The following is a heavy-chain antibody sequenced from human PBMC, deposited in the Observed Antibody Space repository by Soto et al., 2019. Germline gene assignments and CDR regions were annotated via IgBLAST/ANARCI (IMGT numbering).Heavy chain of an antibody. D-gene: IGHD2-2*01. CDR2: IKRKTDGETR. CDR1: GFTFTHVW. V-gene: IGHV3-15*01. J-gene: IGHJ3*02. CDR3: AADRYCSSTTCPGAFDI. Sequence: EVQLVESGGDSVKPGGSLRLSCAASGFTFTHVWMTWVRQAPGKGLEWVGRIKRKTDGETRDYAAPVKGRFTISRDDSKNTLYLQMNSLKTDDTAVYYCAADRYCSSTTCPGAFDIWGQGTMVSVSA.